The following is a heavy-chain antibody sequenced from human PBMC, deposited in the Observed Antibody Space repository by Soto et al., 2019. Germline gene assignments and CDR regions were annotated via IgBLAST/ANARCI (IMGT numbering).Heavy chain of an antibody. D-gene: IGHD3-3*01. J-gene: IGHJ6*03. Sequence: ASVKVSCKASGYTFTSYDINWVRQATGQGLEWMGWMNPNSGNTGYAQKFQGRVTMTRNTSISTAYMELSSLRSEDTAVYYCARRRGRRRITIFGVVNDYYMDVWGKGTTVTVSS. CDR1: GYTFTSYD. CDR2: MNPNSGNT. V-gene: IGHV1-8*01. CDR3: ARRRGRRRITIFGVVNDYYMDV.